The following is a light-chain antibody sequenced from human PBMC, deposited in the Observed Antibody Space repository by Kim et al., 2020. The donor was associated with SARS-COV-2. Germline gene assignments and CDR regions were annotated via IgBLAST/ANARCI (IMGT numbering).Light chain of an antibody. CDR3: QHYGSSVYT. CDR1: QSVSSNY. Sequence: LSPGERAALSCRASQSVSSNYLAWYQQKPGQAPRLLFYGVSTRATGIPDRFSGSGSGTDFTLTISRLEPEDFAVYYCQHYGSSVYTFGQGTKLEI. V-gene: IGKV3-20*01. J-gene: IGKJ2*01. CDR2: GVS.